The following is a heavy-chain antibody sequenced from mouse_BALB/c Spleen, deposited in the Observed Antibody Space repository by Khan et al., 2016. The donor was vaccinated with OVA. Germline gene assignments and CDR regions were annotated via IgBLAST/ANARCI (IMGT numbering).Heavy chain of an antibody. V-gene: IGHV10S3*01. J-gene: IGHJ4*01. CDR1: GFTFNTNA. Sequence: EVQLVETGGGLVRPKGSLTLACAASGFTFNTNAMTWVRQAPGKGLEWLARIRTKSKNYTTYYAGSVKDRFTISRDDSQSMFYLQMNNLKSADTAVYYWENGGWDYWGPGTAVTVSA. CDR3: ENGGWDY. CDR2: IRTKSKNYTT.